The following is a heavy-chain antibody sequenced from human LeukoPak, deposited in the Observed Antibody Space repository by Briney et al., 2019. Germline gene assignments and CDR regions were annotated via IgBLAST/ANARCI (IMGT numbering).Heavy chain of an antibody. CDR2: ISGSGGST. Sequence: PGGSLRLSCAASGVTFSSYAMSWVRQAPGKGLEWVSGISGSGGSTYYADSVKGRFTISRDNPKNTLYLQMNSLRAEDTAVYYCAKVGPYSSGWYDYWGQGTLVTVSS. V-gene: IGHV3-23*01. J-gene: IGHJ4*02. D-gene: IGHD6-19*01. CDR1: GVTFSSYA. CDR3: AKVGPYSSGWYDY.